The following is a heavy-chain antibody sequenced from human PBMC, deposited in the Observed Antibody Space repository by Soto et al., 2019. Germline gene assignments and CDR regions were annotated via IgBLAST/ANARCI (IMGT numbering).Heavy chain of an antibody. CDR2: IIPIFGTA. V-gene: IGHV1-69*01. J-gene: IGHJ3*02. CDR1: GGTFSSYA. D-gene: IGHD6-13*01. CDR3: ARGRGQEQLGAQRLRSDAFDI. Sequence: QVQLVQSGAEVKKPGSSVKVSCKASGGTFSSYAISWVRQAPGQGLEWMGGIIPIFGTANYAQKFQGRVTITADESTSTAYMELSSLRSEDTAVYYCARGRGQEQLGAQRLRSDAFDIWGQGTMVTVSS.